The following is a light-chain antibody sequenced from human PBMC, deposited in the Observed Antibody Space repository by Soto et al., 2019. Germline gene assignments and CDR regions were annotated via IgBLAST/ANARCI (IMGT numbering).Light chain of an antibody. CDR1: SSDVGGYSH. J-gene: IGLJ2*01. V-gene: IGLV2-11*01. CDR2: DVT. CDR3: CSFAGTYTI. Sequence: ALTQPRSVSGSPGQSVTISCTGSSSDVGGYSHVSWFQQHPGKAPKLMIYDVTKRPSGVPDRFSGSKSGNTASLTISGLQAEDESDYYCCSFAGTYTIFGGGTKLTVL.